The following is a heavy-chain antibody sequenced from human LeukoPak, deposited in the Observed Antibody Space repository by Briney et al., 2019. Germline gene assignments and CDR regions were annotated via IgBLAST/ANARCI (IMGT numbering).Heavy chain of an antibody. D-gene: IGHD2-2*01. V-gene: IGHV1-69*02. Sequence: SVKVSCKASGGTFSSYTISWVRQAPGQGLEWMGRIIPILGIANYAQKFQGRVTITADKSTSTAYMELSSLRSEDTAVYYCARRNSHCSSTSCCYEGDYWGQGTLVTVSS. CDR2: IIPILGIA. CDR3: ARRNSHCSSTSCCYEGDY. J-gene: IGHJ4*02. CDR1: GGTFSSYT.